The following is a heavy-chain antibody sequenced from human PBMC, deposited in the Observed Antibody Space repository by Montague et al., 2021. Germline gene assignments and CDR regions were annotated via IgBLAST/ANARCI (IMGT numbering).Heavy chain of an antibody. CDR1: GFSLGSYW. D-gene: IGHD6-13*01. J-gene: IGHJ3*02. CDR3: ARNLASAAPGAFDI. V-gene: IGHV3-74*01. Sequence: SLRLSCAASGFSLGSYWMHWVRQAPGKGLLWVSRITLDGSSTTFXDSVKGRFTTSRDNAKATLYLQMNSLRVEDTAVYYCARNLASAAPGAFDIWGQGTMVTVSS. CDR2: ITLDGSST.